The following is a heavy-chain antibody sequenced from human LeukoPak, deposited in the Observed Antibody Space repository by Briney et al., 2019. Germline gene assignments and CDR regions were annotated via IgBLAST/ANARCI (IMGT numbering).Heavy chain of an antibody. V-gene: IGHV3-74*01. CDR3: ARVIGGTGDYRTNWFDP. Sequence: GGSLRLSCAASGFTFSSYWMHWVRQAPGKGLVWVSRITSDGSSTSYADSVKGRFTISRDNAKNSLYLQMNSLRAEDTAVYYCARVIGGTGDYRTNWFDPWGQGTLVTVSS. D-gene: IGHD4-17*01. J-gene: IGHJ5*02. CDR1: GFTFSSYW. CDR2: ITSDGSST.